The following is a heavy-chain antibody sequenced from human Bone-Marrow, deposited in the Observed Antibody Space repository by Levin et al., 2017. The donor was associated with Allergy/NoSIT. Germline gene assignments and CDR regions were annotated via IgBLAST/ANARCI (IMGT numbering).Heavy chain of an antibody. V-gene: IGHV3-23*01. CDR1: GFIFSSYA. J-gene: IGHJ4*02. D-gene: IGHD5-18*01. CDR3: APGWVQKF. CDR2: ISGSGVGT. Sequence: GGSLRLSCTASGFIFSSYAMGWVRQAPGKGLEWVSTISGSGVGTYYADSVKGRFTISRDNSKNTLYLQMNSLRAEDAAVYYCAPGWVQKFWGQGTLVTVSS.